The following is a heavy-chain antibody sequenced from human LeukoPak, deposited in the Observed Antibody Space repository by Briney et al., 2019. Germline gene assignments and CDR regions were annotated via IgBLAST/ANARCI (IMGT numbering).Heavy chain of an antibody. CDR3: ARDHHYSGSYLFDY. CDR1: GFTFSSYA. D-gene: IGHD1-26*01. J-gene: IGHJ4*02. V-gene: IGHV3-30-3*01. CDR2: ISYDGSNK. Sequence: GGSLRLSCAASGFTFSSYAMHWVRQAPGKGLEWVAVISYDGSNKYYADSVKGRFTISRDNSKNTLYLQMNSLRAEDTAVYYCARDHHYSGSYLFDYWGQGTLVTVSS.